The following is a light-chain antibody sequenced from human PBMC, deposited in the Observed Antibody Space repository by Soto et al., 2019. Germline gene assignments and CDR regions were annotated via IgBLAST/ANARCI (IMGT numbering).Light chain of an antibody. CDR3: QQAYSFPIT. Sequence: DIQLTQSPLHLSASVGDRVTITCPASQSISSYLNWYQQKPGKAPKLLIYAASSLQSGVPSRFSGSGSGTDFTLTINSLQPEDFATYYCQQAYSFPITFGQGTRLEIK. CDR1: QSISSY. CDR2: AAS. V-gene: IGKV1-39*01. J-gene: IGKJ5*01.